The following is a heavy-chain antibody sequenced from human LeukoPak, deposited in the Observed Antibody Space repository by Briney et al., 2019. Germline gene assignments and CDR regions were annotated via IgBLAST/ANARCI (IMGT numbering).Heavy chain of an antibody. CDR2: VYSGGST. CDR1: GFTVSSNY. Sequence: GGSLRLSCAASGFTVSSNYMSWVRQAPGKGLEWVSVVYSGGSTNYADSVKGRFTISRGNSKNTLYLQMNSLRAEDTAVYYCAREGFDSSGSDRRFDYWGQGTLVTVSS. D-gene: IGHD3-22*01. V-gene: IGHV3-66*01. CDR3: AREGFDSSGSDRRFDY. J-gene: IGHJ4*02.